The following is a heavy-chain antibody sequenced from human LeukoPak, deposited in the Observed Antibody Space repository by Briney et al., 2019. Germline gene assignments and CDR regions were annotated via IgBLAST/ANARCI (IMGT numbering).Heavy chain of an antibody. J-gene: IGHJ5*02. CDR3: ASRIRSSWTA. CDR2: INHSGST. D-gene: IGHD6-13*01. Sequence: SETLSLTCAVYGGSFRGYYWSWIRQPPGKGLEWIGEINHSGSTNYNPSLKSRVTISVDTSKNQFSLKLSSVTAADTAVYYCASRIRSSWTAWGQGTLVTVSS. CDR1: GGSFRGYY. V-gene: IGHV4-34*01.